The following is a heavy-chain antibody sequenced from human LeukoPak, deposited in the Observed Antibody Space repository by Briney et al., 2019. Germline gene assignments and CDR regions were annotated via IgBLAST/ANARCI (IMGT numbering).Heavy chain of an antibody. CDR1: GFTFSSYW. Sequence: GGSLRLSCAASGFTFSSYWVHWVRQAPGKGLVWVSRINSDGSSTSYADSVKGRFTISRDSAKNTLYLQMNSLRAEDTAVYYCARGPSRFLEWLFKMELDYWGQGTLVTVSS. CDR2: INSDGSST. V-gene: IGHV3-74*01. J-gene: IGHJ4*02. CDR3: ARGPSRFLEWLFKMELDY. D-gene: IGHD3-3*01.